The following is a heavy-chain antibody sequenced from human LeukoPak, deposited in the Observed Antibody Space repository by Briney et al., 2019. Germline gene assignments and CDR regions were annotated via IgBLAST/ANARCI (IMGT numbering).Heavy chain of an antibody. Sequence: GASVTVSCKVSGYTLTELSMHWVRQATGQGLEWMGWMNPNSGNTGYAQKFQGRVTMTRNTSISTAYMELSSLRSEDTAVYYCARAVVSREYYYGSGSYRYWFDPWGQGTLVTVSS. V-gene: IGHV1-8*01. CDR1: GYTLTELS. J-gene: IGHJ5*02. CDR2: MNPNSGNT. D-gene: IGHD3-10*01. CDR3: ARAVVSREYYYGSGSYRYWFDP.